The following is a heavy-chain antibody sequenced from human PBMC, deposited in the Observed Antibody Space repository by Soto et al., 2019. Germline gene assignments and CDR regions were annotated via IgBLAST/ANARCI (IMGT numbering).Heavy chain of an antibody. V-gene: IGHV3-11*03. CDR2: ISGSNTYT. J-gene: IGHJ4*02. Sequence: GGSLRLSCAASGFTFSDYYMSWIRQAPGKGLEWLSYISGSNTYTDYADSVKGRFTISRDNAKNSLYLQMNSLRAYDTAVYYCARSMKTGKNFDYWGQGTLVTVSS. D-gene: IGHD7-27*01. CDR1: GFTFSDYY. CDR3: ARSMKTGKNFDY.